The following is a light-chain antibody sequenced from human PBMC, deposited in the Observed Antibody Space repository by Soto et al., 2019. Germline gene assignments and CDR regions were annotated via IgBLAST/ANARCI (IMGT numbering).Light chain of an antibody. V-gene: IGLV2-23*01. CDR3: CSFADNSLV. CDR2: DGS. J-gene: IGLJ2*01. CDR1: SSDVGSYKL. Sequence: QSALTQPASVSGSPGQSITISCTGTSSDVGSYKLVSWYQQYPGKAPRLVIYDGSKRPSGVSNRFSGSKSGNTASLTISGLQAEDEAEYYCCSFADNSLVFGGGTKLTVL.